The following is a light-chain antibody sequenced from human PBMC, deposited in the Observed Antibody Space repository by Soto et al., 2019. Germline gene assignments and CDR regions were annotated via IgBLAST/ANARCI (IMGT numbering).Light chain of an antibody. CDR1: SSDVGGYYY. Sequence: QSALTQPRSVSGSPGQSVTISCTGTSSDVGGYYYVSWYQQHPGKAPKLMIYDVTKRPSGVPDRFSGSKSGNTASLTISGLQGEEAADYYCCSYAGRYTFVCGTGTKVTVL. CDR2: DVT. J-gene: IGLJ1*01. V-gene: IGLV2-11*01. CDR3: CSYAGRYTFV.